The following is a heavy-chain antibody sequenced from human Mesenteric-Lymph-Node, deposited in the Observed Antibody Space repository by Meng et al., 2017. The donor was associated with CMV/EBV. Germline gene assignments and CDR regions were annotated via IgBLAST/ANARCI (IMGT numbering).Heavy chain of an antibody. V-gene: IGHV3-30*04. CDR3: ARVSAYYYDSIGHDAFDI. CDR2: TSYDGTNT. Sequence: GESLKISCAASGFTFSHYAMHWVRQAPGEGLEWVAFTSYDGTNTYYADSVKGRFSISRDNSNKALYLQMNSLRAEDTAVYYCARVSAYYYDSIGHDAFDIWGQGTMVTVSS. CDR1: GFTFSHYA. J-gene: IGHJ3*02. D-gene: IGHD3-22*01.